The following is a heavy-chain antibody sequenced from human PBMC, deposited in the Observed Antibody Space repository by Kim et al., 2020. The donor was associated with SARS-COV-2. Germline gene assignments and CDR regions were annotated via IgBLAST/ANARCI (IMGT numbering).Heavy chain of an antibody. V-gene: IGHV3-30-3*01. Sequence: GGSLRLSCAASGFTFSSYAMHWVRQAPGKGLEWVAVISYDGSNKYYADSVKGRFTISRDNSKNTLYLQMNSLRAEDTAVYYCARDRYGDYEGGVVPDYWGQGTLVTVSS. CDR3: ARDRYGDYEGGVVPDY. CDR1: GFTFSSYA. J-gene: IGHJ4*02. D-gene: IGHD4-17*01. CDR2: ISYDGSNK.